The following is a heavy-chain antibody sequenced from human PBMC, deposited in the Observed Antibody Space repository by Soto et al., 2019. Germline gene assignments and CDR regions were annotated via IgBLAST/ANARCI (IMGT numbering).Heavy chain of an antibody. Sequence: SVKVSCKNSGDTFGSYAISWVRQAPGQGLEWMGGIIPFIRASNYAQKFQGRVTITADESTTTVHMDLSSLRFEDTAVYYCARNLRYFGSGSFFRGMDVWG. D-gene: IGHD3-10*01. CDR1: GDTFGSYA. CDR3: ARNLRYFGSGSFFRGMDV. J-gene: IGHJ6*02. CDR2: IIPFIRAS. V-gene: IGHV1-69*13.